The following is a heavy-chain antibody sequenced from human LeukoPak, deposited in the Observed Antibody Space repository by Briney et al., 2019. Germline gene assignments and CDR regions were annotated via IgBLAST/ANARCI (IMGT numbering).Heavy chain of an antibody. CDR1: GGSFSGYY. CDR3: ARRPIVGATKGAFDI. J-gene: IGHJ4*02. CDR2: INHSGST. Sequence: PSETLSLTCAVYGGSFSGYYWSWIRQPPRKGLEWIGEINHSGSTNYNPSLKSRVTISVDTSKNQFSLKLSSVTAADTAVYYCARRPIVGATKGAFDIWGQGTLVTVSS. D-gene: IGHD1-26*01. V-gene: IGHV4-34*01.